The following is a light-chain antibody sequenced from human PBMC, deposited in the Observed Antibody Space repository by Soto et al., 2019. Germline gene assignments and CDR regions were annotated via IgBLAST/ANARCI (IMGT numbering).Light chain of an antibody. CDR3: GTWDSNLSADI. J-gene: IGLJ1*01. V-gene: IGLV1-51*02. CDR2: ENN. CDR1: SSNIGRTS. Sequence: QSVLTQPPSVSAAPGQKVTISCSGSSSNIGRTSVSWYQQLPETAPRLLIYENNKLPSGIPDRFSGSKSGTSATLVITGLQTGDEADYFCGTWDSNLSADIFGTGTKLTVL.